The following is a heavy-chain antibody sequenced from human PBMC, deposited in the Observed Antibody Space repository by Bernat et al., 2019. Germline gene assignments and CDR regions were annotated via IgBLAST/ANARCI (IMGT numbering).Heavy chain of an antibody. J-gene: IGHJ4*02. Sequence: QVQLVESGGGVVQPGRSPRLSCAASGFTFNSYAMHWVRQAPGKGLEWVAVISYDGSNRYYADSVKGRFTISRDNSKNTLYLQMNSLGADDTAVYYCARDPLSWGQGTLVTVSS. CDR2: ISYDGSNR. CDR1: GFTFNSYA. V-gene: IGHV3-30-3*01. CDR3: ARDPLS.